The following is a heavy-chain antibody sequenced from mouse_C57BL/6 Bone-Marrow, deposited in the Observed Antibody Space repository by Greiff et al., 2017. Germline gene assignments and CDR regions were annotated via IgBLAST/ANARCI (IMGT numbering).Heavy chain of an antibody. CDR3: ARYRYYFDY. Sequence: QVQLQQSGAELARPGASVKLSCKASGYTFTSYGISWVKQRTGQGLEWIGEIYPRSGNTYYNEKFKGKATRTADKSSRTAYMELRSLTSEDSAVYFCARYRYYFDYGGQGTTLTVSS. D-gene: IGHD1-1*01. CDR1: GYTFTSYG. CDR2: IYPRSGNT. V-gene: IGHV1-81*01. J-gene: IGHJ2*01.